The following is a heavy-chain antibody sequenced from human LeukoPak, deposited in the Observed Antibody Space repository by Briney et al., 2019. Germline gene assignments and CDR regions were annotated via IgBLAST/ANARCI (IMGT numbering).Heavy chain of an antibody. Sequence: GGSLRLSCAASGFTFSSYAMTWVRQAPGKGLEWVSAISASGGDTYYADSVKGRFTISRDNSKNTLYLHMSSLRAEDTAVYFCAKRPRDTSGYYLGAFDGWGQGTTATVSS. D-gene: IGHD3-22*01. V-gene: IGHV3-23*01. CDR2: ISASGGDT. CDR1: GFTFSSYA. CDR3: AKRPRDTSGYYLGAFDG. J-gene: IGHJ3*01.